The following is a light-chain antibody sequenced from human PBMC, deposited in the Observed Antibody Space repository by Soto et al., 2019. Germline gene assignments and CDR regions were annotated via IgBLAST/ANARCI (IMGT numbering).Light chain of an antibody. CDR1: QTIRGY. Sequence: DIQMTQFPSSLSASLGDRVTITCRASQTIRGYLSWYQQTPGKAPKFLIYEASNLERGVPSRFSGSGSGTDFTFTINSLQPEDIATYYCQQYHSLPFTFGPGTKLDIK. V-gene: IGKV1-33*01. J-gene: IGKJ3*01. CDR2: EAS. CDR3: QQYHSLPFT.